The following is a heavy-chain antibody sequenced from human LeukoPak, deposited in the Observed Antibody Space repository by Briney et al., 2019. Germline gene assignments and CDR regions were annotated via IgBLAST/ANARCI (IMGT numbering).Heavy chain of an antibody. CDR3: ARERGEGGVLPHYYYYYMDV. J-gene: IGHJ6*03. D-gene: IGHD3-16*01. V-gene: IGHV4-59*11. Sequence: PSETLSLTCTVSGGSISSHYWSWIRQPPGKGLEWSGYIYYSGSTNYNPSLKSRVTISVDTSKNQFSLKLSSVTAADTAVYYCARERGEGGVLPHYYYYYMDVWGKGTTVTVSS. CDR2: IYYSGST. CDR1: GGSISSHY.